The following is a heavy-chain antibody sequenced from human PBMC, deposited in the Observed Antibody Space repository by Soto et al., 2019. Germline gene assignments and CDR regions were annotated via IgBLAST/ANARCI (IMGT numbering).Heavy chain of an antibody. CDR2: ISHGGTT. J-gene: IGHJ5*02. Sequence: KTSETLSLTCSVSGGSITSGGYYWSWIRQHPGKGLEWIGYISHGGTTYYNPSLKSRVTISVDTSKNQFSLKLTSVTAADAAVYYCAGVTLDRLGYNCWFDPWGQGTLVTVSS. D-gene: IGHD5-12*01. CDR1: GGSITSGGYY. CDR3: AGVTLDRLGYNCWFDP. V-gene: IGHV4-31*03.